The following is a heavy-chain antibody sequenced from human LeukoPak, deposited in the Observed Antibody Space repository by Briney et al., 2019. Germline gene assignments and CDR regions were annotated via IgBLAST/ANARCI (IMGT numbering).Heavy chain of an antibody. D-gene: IGHD5-18*01. Sequence: SETLSLTCAVYGGSFSGYYWSWIRQPPGKGLEWIGEINHSGSTNYNPSLKSRVTISVDTSKNQLSLKLSSVTAADTAVYYCARGGYGLFYYYYMDVWGKGTTVTVSS. CDR1: GGSFSGYY. J-gene: IGHJ6*03. CDR2: INHSGST. CDR3: ARGGYGLFYYYYMDV. V-gene: IGHV4-34*01.